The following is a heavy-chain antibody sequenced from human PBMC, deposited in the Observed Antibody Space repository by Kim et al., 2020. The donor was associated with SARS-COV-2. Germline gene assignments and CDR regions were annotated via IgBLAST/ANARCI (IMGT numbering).Heavy chain of an antibody. D-gene: IGHD3-16*02. V-gene: IGHV3-33*01. CDR1: GFTFSSYG. Sequence: GESLRLSCAASGFTFSSYGMHWVRQAPGKGLEWVAVIWYDGSNKYYADSVKGRFTISRDNSKNTLYLQMNSLRAEDTAVYYCARGPVWGSYRYGAHDYWGQGTLVTVSS. CDR2: IWYDGSNK. CDR3: ARGPVWGSYRYGAHDY. J-gene: IGHJ4*02.